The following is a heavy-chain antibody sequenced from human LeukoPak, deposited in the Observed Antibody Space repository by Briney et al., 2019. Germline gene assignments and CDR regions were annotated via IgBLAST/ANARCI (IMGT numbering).Heavy chain of an antibody. V-gene: IGHV4-30-2*01. CDR2: IYHSGST. CDR3: AREVPSTSCYFDY. J-gene: IGHJ4*02. D-gene: IGHD2-2*01. Sequence: SQTLSLTCTVSGGSISSGGYYWSWIRQPPGKGLEWIGYIYHSGSTYYNPSLKSRVTISVDRSKNQFSLKLSSVTVADTAVYYCAREVPSTSCYFDYWGQGTLVTVSS. CDR1: GGSISSGGYY.